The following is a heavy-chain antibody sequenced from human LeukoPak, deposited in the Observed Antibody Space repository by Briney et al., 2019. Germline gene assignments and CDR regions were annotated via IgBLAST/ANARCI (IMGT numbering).Heavy chain of an antibody. V-gene: IGHV4-61*02. D-gene: IGHD3-10*01. J-gene: IGHJ5*02. CDR3: ARAGSGSYYTDLNWFDP. Sequence: SETLSLTCTVSGYSISSGSYYWSCSRPPAGKGLGYGGRIYTSGSTNYTPSLKSRVTISVDTSKNQFSLKLSSVTAADTAVYYCARAGSGSYYTDLNWFDPWGQGTLVTVSS. CDR1: GYSISSGSYY. CDR2: IYTSGST.